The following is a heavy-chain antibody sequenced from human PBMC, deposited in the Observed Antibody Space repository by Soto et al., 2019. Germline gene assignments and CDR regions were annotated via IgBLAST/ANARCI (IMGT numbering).Heavy chain of an antibody. D-gene: IGHD3-22*01. Sequence: LSLTCAVYGGSFSGYYWSWIRQPPGKGLEWIGEINHSGSTNYNPSLKSRVTISVDTSKNQFSLKLSSVTAADTAMYYCATYYDSSGYYYPNFDYWGQGTLVTVSS. CDR1: GGSFSGYY. V-gene: IGHV4-34*01. CDR3: ATYYDSSGYYYPNFDY. CDR2: INHSGST. J-gene: IGHJ4*02.